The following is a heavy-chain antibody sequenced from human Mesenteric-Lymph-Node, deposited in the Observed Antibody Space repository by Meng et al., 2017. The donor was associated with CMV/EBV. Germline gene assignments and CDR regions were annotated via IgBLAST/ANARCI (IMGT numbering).Heavy chain of an antibody. CDR1: VFTCSSCW. CDR2: INSDESST. V-gene: IGHV3-74*01. Sequence: CAASVFTCSSCWMHWVRQTPGKGLVWVSRINSDESSTAYADSVKGRFTISRDNAKNTLYLQINSLRAEDTAVYYCARADFWTGYYSLWGQGTLVTVSS. D-gene: IGHD3/OR15-3a*01. CDR3: ARADFWTGYYSL. J-gene: IGHJ4*02.